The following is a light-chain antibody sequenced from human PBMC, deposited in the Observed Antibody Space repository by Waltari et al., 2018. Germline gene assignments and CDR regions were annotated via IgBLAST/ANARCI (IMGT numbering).Light chain of an antibody. CDR3: MHALQTPFT. Sequence: EIVMTQSPLSLPVTTGEPASISCRSSQSLLHTNGYNYLDCYLQKPGQSPQLLIYLGSNRASGVPDRFSGSGSGTDFTLKISRVEAEDVGVYYCMHALQTPFTFGPGTKVDIK. CDR1: QSLLHTNGYNY. J-gene: IGKJ3*01. CDR2: LGS. V-gene: IGKV2-28*01.